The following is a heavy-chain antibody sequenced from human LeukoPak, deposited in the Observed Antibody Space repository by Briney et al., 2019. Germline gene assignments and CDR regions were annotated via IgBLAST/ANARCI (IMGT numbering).Heavy chain of an antibody. CDR2: IIPIFGTA. V-gene: IGHV1-69*01. J-gene: IGHJ4*02. D-gene: IGHD6-13*01. Sequence: ASVKVSCKASGGTFSSYAISWVRQAPGQGLEWMGGIIPIFGTANYAQKFQGRVTITADESTSTAYMELSSLRSEDTAVYYCARVAGRAKGCLYSSSCPPDYWGQGTPVTVSS. CDR3: ARVAGRAKGCLYSSSCPPDY. CDR1: GGTFSSYA.